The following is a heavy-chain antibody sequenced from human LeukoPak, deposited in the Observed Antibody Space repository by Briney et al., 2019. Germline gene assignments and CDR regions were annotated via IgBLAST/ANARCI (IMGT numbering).Heavy chain of an antibody. J-gene: IGHJ3*02. CDR3: AKGLYYYGSGSYFTAFDI. CDR1: GFTFSNYW. CDR2: IKQDGSEK. Sequence: GGSLRLSCAASGFTFSNYWMSWVRQAPGKGLEWVANIKQDGSEKYYVDSVKGRFTISRDNAKNSLYLQMNSLRAEDTAVYYCAKGLYYYGSGSYFTAFDIWGQGTMVTVSS. D-gene: IGHD3-10*01. V-gene: IGHV3-7*01.